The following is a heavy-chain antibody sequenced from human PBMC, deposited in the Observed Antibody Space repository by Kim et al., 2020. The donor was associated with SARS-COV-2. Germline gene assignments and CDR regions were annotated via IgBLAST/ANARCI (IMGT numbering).Heavy chain of an antibody. Sequence: SETLSLTCTVSGGSISSNYWTWIRQPPGKGLEWIGYIYYSGSTNYNPSLKSRVTISVDTSKNQFSLKLSSVTAADTAVYYCARFTVTIVPWYFDLWGRG. CDR1: GGSISSNY. D-gene: IGHD4-17*01. J-gene: IGHJ2*01. CDR3: ARFTVTIVPWYFDL. V-gene: IGHV4-59*01. CDR2: IYYSGST.